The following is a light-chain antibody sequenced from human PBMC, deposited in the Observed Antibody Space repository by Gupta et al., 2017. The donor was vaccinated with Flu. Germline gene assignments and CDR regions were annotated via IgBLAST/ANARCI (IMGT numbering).Light chain of an antibody. Sequence: ERATLSCRASQNVQNYLAGYQQKPGQAPSLLMYDTSNRATGIPGRFSGSGSGTDFSLTISSLEPEDFAFYYCQQRKNWPSITFGQGTRLEIK. CDR3: QQRKNWPSIT. CDR2: DTS. V-gene: IGKV3-11*01. J-gene: IGKJ5*01. CDR1: QNVQNY.